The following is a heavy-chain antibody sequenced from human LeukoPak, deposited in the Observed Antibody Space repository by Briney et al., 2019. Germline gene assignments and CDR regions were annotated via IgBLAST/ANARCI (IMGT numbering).Heavy chain of an antibody. Sequence: GGSLKLPCAASGFTFSGSAIHWVRQSSGKGLEWVGHIDKKDNFYATTSAASVTGRFTISRDDSKNTAYLQMNSLKTEDTALYYCTRDSGTYNWLDPWGQGTLVTVSS. J-gene: IGHJ5*02. CDR3: TRDSGTYNWLDP. D-gene: IGHD1-26*01. V-gene: IGHV3-73*01. CDR1: GFTFSGSA. CDR2: IDKKDNFYAT.